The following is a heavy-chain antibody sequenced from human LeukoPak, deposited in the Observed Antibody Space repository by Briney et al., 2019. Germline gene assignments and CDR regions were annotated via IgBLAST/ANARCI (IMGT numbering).Heavy chain of an antibody. CDR3: ARGIAYCGGDCPGYFDY. V-gene: IGHV4-4*07. CDR2: IYTSGST. CDR1: GGSISSYY. Sequence: SETLSLTCTVSGGSISSYYWSWIRQPAGKGLEWIGRIYTSGSTNYNPSLKSRVTMSVDTSKNQFSLKLSSVTAADTAVYYCARGIAYCGGDCPGYFDYWGQGTLVTVSS. D-gene: IGHD2-21*02. J-gene: IGHJ4*02.